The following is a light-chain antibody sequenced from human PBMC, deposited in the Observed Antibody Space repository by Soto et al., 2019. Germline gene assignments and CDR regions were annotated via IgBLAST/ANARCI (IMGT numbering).Light chain of an antibody. J-gene: IGKJ1*01. CDR1: QAISSY. CDR3: QQLKSYPQT. CDR2: AAS. Sequence: DIQMTQSPSTLSGSVGDRVTITCRASQAISSYLAWYQKKPGKAPQLLMYAASTLQSGVPSRSSGSGSGTEFTLTISSLQPEDFATYYCQQLKSYPQTFGQGTKV. V-gene: IGKV1-9*01.